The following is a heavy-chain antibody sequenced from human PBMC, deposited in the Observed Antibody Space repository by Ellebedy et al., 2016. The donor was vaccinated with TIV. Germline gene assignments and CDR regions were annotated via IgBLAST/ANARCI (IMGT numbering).Heavy chain of an antibody. D-gene: IGHD6-13*01. CDR2: ISYDGSNK. CDR1: GFTFSSYA. V-gene: IGHV3-30-3*01. CDR3: TRDDTLAGTGVNY. Sequence: GESLKISXAASGFTFSSYAMHWVRQAPGKGLEWVAVISYDGSNKYYADSVKGRFTISRDDSKSIAYLQMNSLKTEDTAVYYCTRDDTLAGTGVNYWGQGTLVTVSS. J-gene: IGHJ4*02.